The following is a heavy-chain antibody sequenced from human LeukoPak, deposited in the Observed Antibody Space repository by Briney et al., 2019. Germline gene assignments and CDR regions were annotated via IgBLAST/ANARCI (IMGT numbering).Heavy chain of an antibody. CDR3: ARDFRNAGDY. J-gene: IGHJ4*02. Sequence: GGSLRLSCAASGFTFSTYWINWVRQAPGKGLEWVAVLNQDGSEKYYVDSAKGRFTISRDNAKNSLYLQMNSLRAEDTAVYYCARDFRNAGDYWGQGTLVTVSS. CDR1: GFTFSTYW. CDR2: LNQDGSEK. D-gene: IGHD1-14*01. V-gene: IGHV3-7*01.